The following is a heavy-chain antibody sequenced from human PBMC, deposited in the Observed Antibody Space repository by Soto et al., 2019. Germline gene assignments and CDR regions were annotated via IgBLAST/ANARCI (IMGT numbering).Heavy chain of an antibody. V-gene: IGHV3-23*01. CDR3: AKDHWGSY. CDR1: GFTFRTYA. CDR2: ISGSGDST. D-gene: IGHD3-16*01. J-gene: IGHJ4*02. Sequence: EVQLLESGGRLVQPGGSLRLSCAASGFTFRTYAMSWVRQAPGKGLEWVSAISGSGDSTYYADSMKGRFTISRDNSKNTLYLQMTTLRAEDTASYHCAKDHWGSYSGQGTLVTVSS.